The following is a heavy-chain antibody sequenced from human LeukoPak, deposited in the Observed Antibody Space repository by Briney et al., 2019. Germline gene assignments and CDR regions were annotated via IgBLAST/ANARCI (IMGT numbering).Heavy chain of an antibody. V-gene: IGHV4-39*01. CDR1: GGSISSSSYY. Sequence: SETLSLTCTVSGGSISSSSYYWGWIRQPPGKGLEWSGSIYYDGSTYYNPSLKSRATISVDTSKNQFYVKLDSVTAADTAVFYCARHKISHYDSGGQPHIWPDALDIWGQGTLVTVSS. CDR3: ARHKISHYDSGGQPHIWPDALDI. J-gene: IGHJ3*02. CDR2: IYYDGST. D-gene: IGHD3-22*01.